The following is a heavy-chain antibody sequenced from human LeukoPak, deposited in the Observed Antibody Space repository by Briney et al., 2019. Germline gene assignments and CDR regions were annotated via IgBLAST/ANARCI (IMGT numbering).Heavy chain of an antibody. J-gene: IGHJ4*02. CDR1: GGSISSNNW. V-gene: IGHV4-4*02. CDR2: IYHSGSP. D-gene: IGHD1-1*01. CDR3: ARVNINNWHSCDY. Sequence: PSETLSLTCAVSGGSISSNNWWGWVRPPPEKGLEWIGEIYHSGSPNYNPSLKSRVTISVDKSRNHFSLNLSSVTAADTAVYYCARVNINNWHSCDYWGQGTLVTVSS.